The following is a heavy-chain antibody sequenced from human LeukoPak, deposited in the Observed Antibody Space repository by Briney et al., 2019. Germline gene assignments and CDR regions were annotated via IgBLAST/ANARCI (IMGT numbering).Heavy chain of an antibody. CDR2: IKQDGSEK. J-gene: IGHJ4*02. CDR3: ARDSAGNDY. Sequence: PGGSLRLSCEASGFTFSTYWMSWVRQAPGKGLEWVANIKQDGSEKYYVDSVKGRFTISRDNAKNSLCLQMNSLRAEDTAMYYCARDSAGNDYWGQGTLVTVSS. V-gene: IGHV3-7*01. CDR1: GFTFSTYW. D-gene: IGHD6-13*01.